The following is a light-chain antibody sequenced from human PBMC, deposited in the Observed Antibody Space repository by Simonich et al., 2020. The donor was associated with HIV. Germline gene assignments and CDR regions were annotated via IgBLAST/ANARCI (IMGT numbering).Light chain of an antibody. CDR2: WAS. Sequence: DIVMTQSPDSLAVSLGERATINCKSSQRVLSNSNNKNYLAWYQQKPGQPPKLLIYWASTRESGVPDRFSGSGSGTDFTLTISSLQAEDVAVYYCQQYYSTPLTFGGGTKVEIK. V-gene: IGKV4-1*01. J-gene: IGKJ4*01. CDR1: QRVLSNSNNKNY. CDR3: QQYYSTPLT.